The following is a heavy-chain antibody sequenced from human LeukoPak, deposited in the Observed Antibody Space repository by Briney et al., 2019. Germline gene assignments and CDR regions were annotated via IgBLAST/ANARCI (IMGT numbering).Heavy chain of an antibody. CDR3: ARSRLPILLWFGELYFDL. D-gene: IGHD3-10*01. CDR1: GGSISSYY. Sequence: PSETLSLTCTVSGGSISSYYWSWIRQPPGKGLEWIGYIYYSGSTNYNPSLKSRVTISVDTSKNQFSLKLSSVTAADTAVYYCARSRLPILLWFGELYFDLWGRGTLVTVSS. J-gene: IGHJ2*01. CDR2: IYYSGST. V-gene: IGHV4-59*01.